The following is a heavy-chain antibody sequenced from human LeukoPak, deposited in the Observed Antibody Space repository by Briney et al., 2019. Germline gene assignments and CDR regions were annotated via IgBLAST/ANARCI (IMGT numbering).Heavy chain of an antibody. Sequence: PGGSLRLSCAASGFTFSSYAMSWVRQAPGKGLEWVSYISSSGSAIYYADSVKGRFTISRDNAKNSLYLQMNSLRAEDTAVYYCARVIAAADTSGYYYYYMDVWGKGTTVTISS. V-gene: IGHV3-48*04. J-gene: IGHJ6*03. CDR1: GFTFSSYA. CDR3: ARVIAAADTSGYYYYYMDV. D-gene: IGHD6-13*01. CDR2: ISSSGSAI.